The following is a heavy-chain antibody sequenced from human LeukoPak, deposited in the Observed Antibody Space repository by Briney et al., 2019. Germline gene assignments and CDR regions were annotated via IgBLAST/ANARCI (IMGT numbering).Heavy chain of an antibody. Sequence: GGSLRLSCAASGFSFSSYGMHWVRQAPGKGLEWVAVISYDGSNKYYADSVKGRFTISRDNSKNTVYLQLNSLRAEDMAVYYCAKDRGGAYYESSVDVWGQGTMVTVSS. D-gene: IGHD3-22*01. CDR1: GFSFSSYG. CDR2: ISYDGSNK. V-gene: IGHV3-30*18. J-gene: IGHJ3*01. CDR3: AKDRGGAYYESSVDV.